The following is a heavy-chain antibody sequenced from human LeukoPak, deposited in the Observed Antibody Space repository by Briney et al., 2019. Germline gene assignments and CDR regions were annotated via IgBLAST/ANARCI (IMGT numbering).Heavy chain of an antibody. J-gene: IGHJ4*02. Sequence: GGSPRLSCAASGFTFSRYGMHWVRQAPGKGLEWVAVIWYDGSNQYYADSVKSRFTISRDNSKNTLYLQMNSLRAEDTAVYYCARDHKPWELSSFDYWGQGTLVTVSS. CDR1: GFTFSRYG. V-gene: IGHV3-33*01. D-gene: IGHD1-26*01. CDR2: IWYDGSNQ. CDR3: ARDHKPWELSSFDY.